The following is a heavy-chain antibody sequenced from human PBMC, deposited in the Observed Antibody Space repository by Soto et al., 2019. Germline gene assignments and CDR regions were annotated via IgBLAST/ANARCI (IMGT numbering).Heavy chain of an antibody. CDR1: GGSFSGYY. V-gene: IGHV4-34*01. CDR3: ARSDYSNWFDP. CDR2: INHSGST. J-gene: IGHJ5*02. Sequence: SETLSLTCAVYGGSFSGYYWSWIRQPPGKGLEWIGEINHSGSTNYNPSLKSRVTISVDTSNNQFSLKLSSVTAADTAVYYCARSDYSNWFDPWGQGTLVTVSS. D-gene: IGHD4-4*01.